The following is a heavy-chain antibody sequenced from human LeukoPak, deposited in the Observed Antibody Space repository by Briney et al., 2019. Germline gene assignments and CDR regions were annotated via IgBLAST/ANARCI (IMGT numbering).Heavy chain of an antibody. V-gene: IGHV3-7*01. CDR3: ARDRYCGGDCYDDY. D-gene: IGHD2-21*02. J-gene: IGHJ4*02. Sequence: PGGSLRLSCAASGFTFSSYWMSWVRQAPGKGLEWVANIKQDGSEKYYVDSVKGRFTISRDNAKNSLYLQMNSLRAEDTAVYYCARDRYCGGDCYDDYWGQGTLVTVSS. CDR1: GFTFSSYW. CDR2: IKQDGSEK.